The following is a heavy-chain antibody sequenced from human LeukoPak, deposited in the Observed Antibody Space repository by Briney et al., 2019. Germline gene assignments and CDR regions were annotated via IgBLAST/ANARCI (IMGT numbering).Heavy chain of an antibody. J-gene: IGHJ4*02. D-gene: IGHD3-3*01. CDR3: AKDFRYDFWSGYFDY. Sequence: GGSLRLSCAASGFIVSGDSMSWVRQAPGKGLEWVSVIYSDGSTYYADSVKGRFTISRDNSKNTLYLQMNSLRAEDTAVYYCAKDFRYDFWSGYFDYWGQGTLVTVSS. CDR2: IYSDGST. CDR1: GFIVSGDS. V-gene: IGHV3-53*01.